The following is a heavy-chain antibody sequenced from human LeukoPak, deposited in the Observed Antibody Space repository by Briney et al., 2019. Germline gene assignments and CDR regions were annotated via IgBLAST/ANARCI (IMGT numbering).Heavy chain of an antibody. CDR2: INPSGGST. J-gene: IGHJ4*02. V-gene: IGHV1-46*01. CDR3: AGARYNWNYGDY. D-gene: IGHD1-20*01. Sequence: ASVKVSCKPSGYTFSNYGITWVRQPPGQGLEWMGIINPSGGSTSYAQKFQGRVTMTRDTSTSTVYMELSSLRSEDTAVYYCAGARYNWNYGDYWGQGTLVTVSS. CDR1: GYTFSNYG.